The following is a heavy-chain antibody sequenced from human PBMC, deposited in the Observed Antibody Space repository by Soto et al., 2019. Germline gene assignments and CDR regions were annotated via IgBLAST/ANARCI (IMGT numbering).Heavy chain of an antibody. Sequence: SVKVSCKASGYTFSRYTMNWVRQAPGQRLEWMGWINPDNGNTKSSQKFQDRVIITRDTSASTAYMDLSSLRSEDTAVYYCARGIATGQLDPWGQGTLVTAPQ. CDR3: ARGIATGQLDP. CDR1: GYTFSRYT. D-gene: IGHD2-15*01. J-gene: IGHJ5*02. V-gene: IGHV1-3*01. CDR2: INPDNGNT.